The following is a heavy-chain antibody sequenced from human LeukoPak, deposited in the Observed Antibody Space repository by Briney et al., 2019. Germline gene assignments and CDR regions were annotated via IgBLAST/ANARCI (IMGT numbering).Heavy chain of an antibody. CDR3: ARESVSAGYSSGWFDY. CDR2: ISYDGSNK. V-gene: IGHV3-30*03. J-gene: IGHJ4*02. Sequence: GGSLRLSCAASGFTFSSYGMHWVRQAPGKGLEWVAVISYDGSNKYYADSVKGRFTISRDNSKNTLYLQMNSLRAEDTAVYYCARESVSAGYSSGWFDYWGQGTLVTVSS. CDR1: GFTFSSYG. D-gene: IGHD6-19*01.